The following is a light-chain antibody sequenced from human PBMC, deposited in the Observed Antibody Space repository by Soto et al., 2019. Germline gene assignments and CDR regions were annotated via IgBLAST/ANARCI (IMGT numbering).Light chain of an antibody. CDR1: QNIYIW. Sequence: DLQMTQSPSTLSASVGDRVTITCRASQNIYIWLAWYQKKPGKAPNLLIYKASTLQSGVPSRFSGNGSGTELTLTITSLQPDDSATYYCQQYNGLPTWTFGQGTKVDIK. CDR3: QQYNGLPTWT. V-gene: IGKV1-5*03. J-gene: IGKJ1*01. CDR2: KAS.